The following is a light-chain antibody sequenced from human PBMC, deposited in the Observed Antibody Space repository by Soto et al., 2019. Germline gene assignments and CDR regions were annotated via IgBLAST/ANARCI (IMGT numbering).Light chain of an antibody. CDR3: QKYNSAPLT. CDR1: QTISSW. Sequence: DIQMTQSPSTLSGSVGDRVTITCRASQTISSWLAWYRQKPGKAPKLLIYKASTLQSGVPSRFSGSGSGADCTLTISSLQPEDVATYYCQKYNSAPLTLGQGTRLEIK. V-gene: IGKV1-27*01. J-gene: IGKJ5*01. CDR2: KAS.